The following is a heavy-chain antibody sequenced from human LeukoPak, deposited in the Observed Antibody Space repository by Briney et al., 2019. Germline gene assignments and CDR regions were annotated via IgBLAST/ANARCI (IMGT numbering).Heavy chain of an antibody. V-gene: IGHV3-11*03. CDR1: GFTFSAYY. D-gene: IGHD4-23*01. CDR3: AMAGNSVAFDI. Sequence: GGSLRLSCAASGFTFSAYYMSWIRPAPGKGLEWFLYIRSSSSYTNYADSVKVRFTISRDNAKNSLYLQMNSLRAEDTAVYYCAMAGNSVAFDIWARGTMVTVSS. CDR2: IRSSSSYT. J-gene: IGHJ3*02.